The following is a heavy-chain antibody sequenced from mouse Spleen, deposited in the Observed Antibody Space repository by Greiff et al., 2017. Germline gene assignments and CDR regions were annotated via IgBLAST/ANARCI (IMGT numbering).Heavy chain of an antibody. V-gene: IGHV1S41*01. CDR3: ARGGLGPLDY. CDR2: IAPGSGST. CDR1: GYTFTSYW. J-gene: IGHJ2*01. D-gene: IGHD4-1*01. Sequence: DLVKPGASVKLSCKASGYTFTSYWINWIKQRPGQGLEWIGRIAPGSGSTYYNEMFKGKATLTVDTSSSTAYIQLSSLSSEDSAVYFCARGGLGPLDYWGQGTTLTVSS.